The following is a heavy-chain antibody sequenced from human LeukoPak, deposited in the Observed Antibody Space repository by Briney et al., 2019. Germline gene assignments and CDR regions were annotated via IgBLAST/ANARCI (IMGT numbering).Heavy chain of an antibody. CDR1: GGSISSYY. V-gene: IGHV4-59*01. CDR2: IYYSGST. Sequence: PSETLSLTCTVSGGSISSYYWSWIRQPPGKGLEWIGYIYYSGSTNYNPSLKSRVTISVDTSKNQFSLKLSSVTAADTAVYYCASEGRSGASWDDFDYGGLFTLV. D-gene: IGHD2-2*01. J-gene: IGHJ4*02. CDR3: ASEGRSGASWDDFDY.